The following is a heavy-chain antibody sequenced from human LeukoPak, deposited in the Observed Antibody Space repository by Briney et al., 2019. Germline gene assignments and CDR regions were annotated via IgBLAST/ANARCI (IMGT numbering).Heavy chain of an antibody. J-gene: IGHJ6*02. Sequence: PGGSLRLSCAASGFTFSSYAMSWVRQAPGKGLERVSAISGSGGSTYYADSVKGRFTISRDNSKNTLYLQMNSLRAEDTAVYYCAKDTPMVRGVIIKGYYYGMDVWGQGTTVTVSS. D-gene: IGHD3-10*01. CDR3: AKDTPMVRGVIIKGYYYGMDV. V-gene: IGHV3-23*01. CDR1: GFTFSSYA. CDR2: ISGSGGST.